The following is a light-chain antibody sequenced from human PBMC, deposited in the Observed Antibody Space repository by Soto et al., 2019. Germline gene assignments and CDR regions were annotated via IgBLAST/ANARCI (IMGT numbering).Light chain of an antibody. CDR3: LQDINSPWT. CDR1: QGIGNA. Sequence: AIQMTQSPSSLSASVGDRVTISCRASQGIGNALGWYQQKTGKPPKVLIYGASNLQSGVPPRFRGSGSGTDFTLAISSLQPEDSAPYYCLQDINSPWTFGQGTKVDIK. J-gene: IGKJ1*01. CDR2: GAS. V-gene: IGKV1-6*01.